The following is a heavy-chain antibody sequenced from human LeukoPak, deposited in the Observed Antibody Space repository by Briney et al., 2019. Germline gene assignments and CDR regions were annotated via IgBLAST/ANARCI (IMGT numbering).Heavy chain of an antibody. CDR2: ISAYNGNT. CDR1: GYTFTSYG. CDR3: ARDMGYYGSGSYYSSNYYYYYMDV. Sequence: GASVKVSCKASGYTFTSYGISWVRQAPGQGLEWMGWISAYNGNTNYAQKLQGRVTMTTDTSTSTAYMELRSLRSDDTAVYYCARDMGYYGSGSYYSSNYYYYYMDVWGKGTTVTVSS. V-gene: IGHV1-18*01. D-gene: IGHD3-10*01. J-gene: IGHJ6*03.